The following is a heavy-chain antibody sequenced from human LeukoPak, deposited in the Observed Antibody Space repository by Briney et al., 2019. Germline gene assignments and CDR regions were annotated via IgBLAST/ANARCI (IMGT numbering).Heavy chain of an antibody. J-gene: IGHJ4*02. D-gene: IGHD3-10*01. CDR1: GFTFKNYW. Sequence: GGSLRLSCAASGFTFKNYWMHWVRQAPGKGPVWVSRINDDGSGTSYADSVKGRFTISRDDAKSTLYLQMNSLRAEDTALYYCAKDIGYGSGSYHGSDYWGQGTLVTVSS. CDR2: INDDGSGT. CDR3: AKDIGYGSGSYHGSDY. V-gene: IGHV3-74*01.